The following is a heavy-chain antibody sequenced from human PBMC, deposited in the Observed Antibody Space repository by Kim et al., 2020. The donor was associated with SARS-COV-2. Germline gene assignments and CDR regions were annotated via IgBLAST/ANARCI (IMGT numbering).Heavy chain of an antibody. Sequence: YNPSLKSRVTISVDTSKNQFSLKLSSVTAADTAVYYCARDDGGYDWIFDYWGQGTLVTVSS. V-gene: IGHV4-31*02. CDR3: ARDDGGYDWIFDY. D-gene: IGHD5-12*01. J-gene: IGHJ4*02.